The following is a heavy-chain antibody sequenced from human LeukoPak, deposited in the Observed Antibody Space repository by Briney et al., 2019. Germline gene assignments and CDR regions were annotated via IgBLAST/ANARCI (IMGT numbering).Heavy chain of an antibody. J-gene: IGHJ6*03. V-gene: IGHV3-7*01. CDR3: ARDPYSGNLGPTYYYYMDV. CDR1: GFQFSNYW. D-gene: IGHD1-26*01. CDR2: IKRDGSAK. Sequence: GWSLRLSCAASGFQFSNYWMTWVRQAPGKGLEWVANIKRDGSAKYYVDSVKGRFTISRDNAKNSLYLQMNSLGDDDTAVYYCARDPYSGNLGPTYYYYMDVWGKGTTVTVSS.